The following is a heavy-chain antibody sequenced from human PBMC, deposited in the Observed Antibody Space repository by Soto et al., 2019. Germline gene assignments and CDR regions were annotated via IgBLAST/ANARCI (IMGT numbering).Heavy chain of an antibody. CDR3: ARGRKELRFLEWLLYFDY. CDR1: GGSISSYY. V-gene: IGHV4-59*01. D-gene: IGHD3-3*01. CDR2: IYYSGST. Sequence: SETLSLTCTVSGGSISSYYWSWIRQPPGKGLEWIGYIYYSGSTNYNPSLKSRVTISVDTSKNQFSLKLSSVTAADTAVYYCARGRKELRFLEWLLYFDYWGQGTLVTVSS. J-gene: IGHJ4*02.